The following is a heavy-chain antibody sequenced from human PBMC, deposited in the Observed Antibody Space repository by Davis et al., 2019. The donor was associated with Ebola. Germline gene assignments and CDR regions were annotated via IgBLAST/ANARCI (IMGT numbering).Heavy chain of an antibody. CDR1: GFTFTSHE. Sequence: GESLKISCVVSGFTFTSHEMNWVRQAPGKGPEWISYISSSGSTMEYADSVKGRITISRDNAKNTLFLQMNSLRGEDTALYYCARDYSSGWFGYIDDWGQGTLVTVSS. CDR3: ARDYSSGWFGYIDD. J-gene: IGHJ4*02. CDR2: ISSSGSTM. V-gene: IGHV3-48*03. D-gene: IGHD6-19*01.